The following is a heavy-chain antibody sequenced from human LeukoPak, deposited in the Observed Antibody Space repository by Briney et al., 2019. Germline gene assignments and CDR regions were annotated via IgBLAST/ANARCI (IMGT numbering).Heavy chain of an antibody. Sequence: GGSLRLSCAASGFTFSSYSMNWVRQAPGKGLEWVSSISSSSSCIYYADSVKGRFTISRDNAKNSLYLQMNSLRAEDTAVYYCARVPFFGSGGYDYWGQGTLVTVS. J-gene: IGHJ4*02. CDR1: GFTFSSYS. D-gene: IGHD2-15*01. CDR3: ARVPFFGSGGYDY. V-gene: IGHV3-21*01. CDR2: ISSSSSCI.